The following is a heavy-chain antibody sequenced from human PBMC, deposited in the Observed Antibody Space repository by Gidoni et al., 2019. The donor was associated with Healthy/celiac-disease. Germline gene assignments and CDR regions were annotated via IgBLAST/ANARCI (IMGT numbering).Heavy chain of an antibody. CDR1: AFTLRIYA. Sequence: EVQLLESGGGFVQPGGSLRLSCAASAFTLRIYAMSLLRQAPGKGLEWVSVISGSGGSTYDADSVKGRFTISRDKSKNTLYLQMNSLRAEDTAVYYCCRSSYSSSGGGRGYFDLWGRGTLVTVSS. CDR2: ISGSGGST. J-gene: IGHJ2*01. D-gene: IGHD6-6*01. V-gene: IGHV3-23*01. CDR3: CRSSYSSSGGGRGYFDL.